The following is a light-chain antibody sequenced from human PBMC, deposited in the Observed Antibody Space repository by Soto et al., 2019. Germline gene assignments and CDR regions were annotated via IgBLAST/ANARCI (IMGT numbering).Light chain of an antibody. J-gene: IGKJ2*01. CDR2: DAS. CDR3: QQYDNLPGYT. V-gene: IGKV1-33*01. CDR1: QDISNY. Sequence: DIQMTQSPSSLSASVGDRVTITCQASQDISNYLNWYQKKPGKAPKLLIYDASNLESGVPSRFSGSGSGTDFIFTISSLQPEAIATYYCQQYDNLPGYTFGQGTKLEIK.